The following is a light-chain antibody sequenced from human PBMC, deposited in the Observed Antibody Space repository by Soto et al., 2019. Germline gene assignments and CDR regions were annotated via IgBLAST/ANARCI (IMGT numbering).Light chain of an antibody. J-gene: IGLJ1*01. V-gene: IGLV2-11*01. Sequence: QSALTQPRSVSGSPGQSVTISCTGTSSDVGGYNYVSWYQQHPGKAPKLMIYDVSKRPSGVPDRFSGSTSGNTASLTISGLKAEDEADYYCCSYAGSSSYVFGTGTKLTVL. CDR2: DVS. CDR1: SSDVGGYNY. CDR3: CSYAGSSSYV.